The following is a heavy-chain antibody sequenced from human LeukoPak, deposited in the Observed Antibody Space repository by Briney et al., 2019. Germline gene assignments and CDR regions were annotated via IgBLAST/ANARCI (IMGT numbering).Heavy chain of an antibody. CDR2: IYSGGST. D-gene: IGHD6-19*01. CDR1: GFTVSSNY. V-gene: IGHV3-53*01. CDR3: ARFIGRHSSGWYADY. Sequence: GGSLRLSCAASGFTVSSNYMSWVRQAPGKGLEWVSVIYSGGSTYYADSVKGRFTISRHNSKNSLYLQMNSLRAEDTAVYYCARFIGRHSSGWYADYWGQGTLVTVSS. J-gene: IGHJ4*02.